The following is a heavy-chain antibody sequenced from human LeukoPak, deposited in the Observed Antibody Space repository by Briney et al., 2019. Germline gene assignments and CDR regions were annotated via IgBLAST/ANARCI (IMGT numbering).Heavy chain of an antibody. CDR3: ARDHYYDSSGYRIGDDAFDI. V-gene: IGHV4-31*03. J-gene: IGHJ3*02. Sequence: SQTLSLTCTVSGGPISSGNYYWSWVRQDPGKGLEWIGYIHHSGTSYYKPSLKSRLSMSVDTSKNQFSLRLSSVTAADTAVYYCARDHYYDSSGYRIGDDAFDIWGQGTMVTVSS. CDR2: IHHSGTS. D-gene: IGHD3-22*01. CDR1: GGPISSGNYY.